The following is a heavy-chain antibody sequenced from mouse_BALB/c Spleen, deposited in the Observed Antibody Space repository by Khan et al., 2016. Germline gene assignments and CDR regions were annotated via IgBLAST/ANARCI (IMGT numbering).Heavy chain of an antibody. CDR2: ISYSGST. D-gene: IGHD1-2*01. CDR1: GYSITSGYG. CDR3: AITARIKY. V-gene: IGHV3-2*02. Sequence: EVQLQESGPGLVKPSQSLSLTCTVTGYSITSGYGWNWIRQFPGNKLEWMGYISYSGSTNYNPSLKRRISITRDTSKNQLFLQLTSVTTADTATYYCAITARIKYWGQGTTLTVSS. J-gene: IGHJ2*01.